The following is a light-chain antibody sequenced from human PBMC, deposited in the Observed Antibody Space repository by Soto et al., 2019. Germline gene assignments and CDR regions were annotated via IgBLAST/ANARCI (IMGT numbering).Light chain of an antibody. V-gene: IGKV2-30*01. CDR2: VLS. Sequence: DVVMTQSPLSLSVTLGQPASISCRSSRSLLYSDVNTYLTWFHQRPGQSPRRLIYVLSTRDSGGPDRFIGSGSGTDFTLKISRVEAEDVGIFYCMQGAHWPWTFGQGTKVEIK. CDR3: MQGAHWPWT. CDR1: RSLLYSDVNTY. J-gene: IGKJ1*01.